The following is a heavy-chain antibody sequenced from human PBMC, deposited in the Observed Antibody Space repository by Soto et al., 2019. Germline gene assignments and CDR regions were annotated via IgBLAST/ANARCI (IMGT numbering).Heavy chain of an antibody. D-gene: IGHD4-4*01. CDR1: GYTFTSYG. Sequence: GASVKVSCKASGYTFTSYGISWVRQAPGQGLEWMGWISAYNGNTNYAQKLQGRVTMTTDTSTSTAYMELRSLRSDDTAVYYCARGKSTVNAMGYYYYCMDVWGKGTTVTVSS. CDR2: ISAYNGNT. V-gene: IGHV1-18*01. CDR3: ARGKSTVNAMGYYYYCMDV. J-gene: IGHJ6*03.